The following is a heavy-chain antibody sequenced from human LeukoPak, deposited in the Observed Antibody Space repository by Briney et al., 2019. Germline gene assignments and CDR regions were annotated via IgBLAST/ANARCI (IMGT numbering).Heavy chain of an antibody. CDR1: GYTFTSYD. Sequence: ASVKVSCKASGYTFTSYDINWVRQAPGQGLEWMGWISTYNGNANYAQKLQGRVTMTTDRSTSTAYMELRSLRSDDTAVYYCARGTAMVTGFDYWGQGTLVTVSS. D-gene: IGHD5-18*01. J-gene: IGHJ4*02. CDR2: ISTYNGNA. V-gene: IGHV1-18*01. CDR3: ARGTAMVTGFDY.